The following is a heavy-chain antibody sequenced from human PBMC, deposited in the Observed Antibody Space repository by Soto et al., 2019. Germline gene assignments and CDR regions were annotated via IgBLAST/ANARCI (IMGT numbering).Heavy chain of an antibody. D-gene: IGHD1-20*01. J-gene: IGHJ4*02. CDR2: IKSKTDGATA. Sequence: EVQLVESGGGLVEPGGSLRLSCTASGFTFNNAWMNWVRQAPGKGLEWVGRIKSKTDGATAHYAAPVKGRFTISRDDSKHTLYLQMTSLKTEDTAVFYCTTHLSITYKGIDSWGQGTLVTVAS. V-gene: IGHV3-15*07. CDR1: GFTFNNAW. CDR3: TTHLSITYKGIDS.